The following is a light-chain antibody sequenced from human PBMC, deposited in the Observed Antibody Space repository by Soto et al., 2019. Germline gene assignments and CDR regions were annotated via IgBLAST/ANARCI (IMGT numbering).Light chain of an antibody. J-gene: IGKJ4*01. V-gene: IGKV3-20*01. CDR1: QSVSSK. CDR3: QQFSSYPLT. CDR2: GAS. Sequence: EIVLTQSPATLSLSPGERATLSCRASQSVSSKLAWYQQKLGQPPRLLIYGASTRATGIPDRFSGGGSGTDFTLTISRLEPEDFAVYYCQQFSSYPLTFGGGTKVDIK.